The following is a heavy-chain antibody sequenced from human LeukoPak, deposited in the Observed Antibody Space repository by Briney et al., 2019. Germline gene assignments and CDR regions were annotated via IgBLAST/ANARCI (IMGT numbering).Heavy chain of an antibody. CDR3: ARGPMRGWFDP. CDR2: INPSGGST. D-gene: IGHD3-10*01. CDR1: GYTFTNYY. J-gene: IGHJ5*02. V-gene: IGHV1-46*01. Sequence: GASVKVSCKASGYTFTNYYMHWVRQAPGQGLEWLGIINPSGGSTTYAQKFQGRVTMTRDTSTSTVYMELSSLGSEDTAVYYCARGPMRGWFDPWGQGTLVTVSS.